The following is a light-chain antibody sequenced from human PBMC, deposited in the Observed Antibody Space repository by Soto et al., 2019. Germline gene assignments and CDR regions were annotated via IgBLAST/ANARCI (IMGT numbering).Light chain of an antibody. Sequence: EIVMTQSPATLSVPRGERATLSGRASQTILSNLAWYQQKTGQAPRLLIYGASTRATGIPARFSGSGSGTEFTLTISSLQPEDLAVYDCQQYNNWPITFGPGTRLEIK. V-gene: IGKV3-15*01. CDR1: QTILSN. J-gene: IGKJ5*01. CDR2: GAS. CDR3: QQYNNWPIT.